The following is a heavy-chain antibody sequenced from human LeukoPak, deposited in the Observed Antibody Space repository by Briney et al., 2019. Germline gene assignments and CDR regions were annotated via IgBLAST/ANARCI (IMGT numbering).Heavy chain of an antibody. CDR2: INPNSGGT. CDR3: ARDPGPYDSGYFQH. CDR1: GYTFTGYY. D-gene: IGHD3-10*01. J-gene: IGHJ1*01. Sequence: ASVKVSCKASGYTFTGYYMHWVRQAPGQGLEWMGWINPNSGGTNYAQKFQGRVTMTRDTSISTAYMELSRLRSDDTAVYYCARDPGPYDSGYFQHWGQGTLVTVSS. V-gene: IGHV1-2*02.